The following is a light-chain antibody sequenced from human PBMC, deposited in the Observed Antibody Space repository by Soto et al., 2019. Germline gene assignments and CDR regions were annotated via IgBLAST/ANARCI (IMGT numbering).Light chain of an antibody. CDR3: QQLNSYPIT. CDR2: RTS. V-gene: IGKV3-15*01. Sequence: EIVMTQSPATLSVSPGERATLSCRASQSISSNLAWYQQKPGQAPRLLMFRTSSRATGFPARFSGSGSGTEFNLTISSLQSEDFATYYCQQLNSYPITFGQGTRLEIK. CDR1: QSISSN. J-gene: IGKJ5*01.